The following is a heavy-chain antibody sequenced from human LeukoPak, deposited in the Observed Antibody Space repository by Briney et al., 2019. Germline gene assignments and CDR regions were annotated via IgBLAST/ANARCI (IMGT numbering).Heavy chain of an antibody. D-gene: IGHD6-19*01. CDR2: IYYSGST. Sequence: PSETLSLTCTVSGGSISSYYWSWIRQPPGKGLEWIGYIYYSGSTNYNPSLKSRVTISVDTSKNQFSLKLSSVTAADTAVYYCARLSVAERGFDPWGQGTLVTVSS. J-gene: IGHJ5*02. CDR1: GGSISSYY. CDR3: ARLSVAERGFDP. V-gene: IGHV4-59*01.